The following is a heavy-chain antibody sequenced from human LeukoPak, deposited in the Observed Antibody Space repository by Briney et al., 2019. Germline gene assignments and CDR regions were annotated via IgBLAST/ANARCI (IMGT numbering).Heavy chain of an antibody. D-gene: IGHD6-13*01. CDR3: ARVGYSSSWYWDWFDP. CDR1: GGTFSSYA. Sequence: SVKVSCKASGGTFSSYAISWVRQAPGQGLEWMGGIIPIFGTANYAQKFQGRVTITADKSTSTAYMELSSLRSEDTAVYYCARVGYSSSWYWDWFDPWGQGTLVTVPS. J-gene: IGHJ5*02. CDR2: IIPIFGTA. V-gene: IGHV1-69*06.